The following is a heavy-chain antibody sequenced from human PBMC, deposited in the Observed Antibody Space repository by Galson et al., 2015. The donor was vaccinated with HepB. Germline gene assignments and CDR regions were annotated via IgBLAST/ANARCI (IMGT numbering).Heavy chain of an antibody. CDR2: IYYSGST. D-gene: IGHD3-9*01. CDR3: ARDDDILGPQAFDI. V-gene: IGHV4-31*03. Sequence: TLSLTCTVSGGSISSGGYYWSWIRQHPGKGLEWIGYIYYSGSTYYNPSLKSRVTISVDTSKNQFSLKLSSVTAADTAVYYCARDDDILGPQAFDIWGQGTMVTVSS. J-gene: IGHJ3*02. CDR1: GGSISSGGYY.